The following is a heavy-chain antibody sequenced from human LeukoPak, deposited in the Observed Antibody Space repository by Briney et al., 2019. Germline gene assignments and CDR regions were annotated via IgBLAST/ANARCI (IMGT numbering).Heavy chain of an antibody. CDR1: GFTFSSYA. V-gene: IGHV3-30-3*01. Sequence: GGSLRLSCAASGFTFSSYAMHWVRQAPGKGLEWVAVISYDGSNKYYADSAKGRFTISRDNSKNTLYLQMNSLRAEDTAVYYCARGFLSGSYDYWGQGTLVTVSS. D-gene: IGHD1-26*01. CDR2: ISYDGSNK. J-gene: IGHJ4*02. CDR3: ARGFLSGSYDY.